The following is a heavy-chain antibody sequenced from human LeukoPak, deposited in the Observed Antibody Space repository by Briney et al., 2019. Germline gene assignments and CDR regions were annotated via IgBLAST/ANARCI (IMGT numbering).Heavy chain of an antibody. D-gene: IGHD3-22*01. Sequence: ASVKVSCKVSGYTLTELSMHWVRQTPGKGLEWMGNFDPEDGETIYAQKFQGRVTMTEDTSTDTAYMELSSLRSEDTAVYYCATGAALHYYGSSGYPLRNWGQGTLVTVSS. CDR3: ATGAALHYYGSSGYPLRN. V-gene: IGHV1-24*01. CDR2: FDPEDGET. CDR1: GYTLTELS. J-gene: IGHJ4*02.